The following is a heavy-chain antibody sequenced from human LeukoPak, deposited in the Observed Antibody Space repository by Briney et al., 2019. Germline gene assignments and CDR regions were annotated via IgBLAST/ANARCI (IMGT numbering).Heavy chain of an antibody. V-gene: IGHV3-30*04. CDR3: ASGYTYYYGSGSYH. J-gene: IGHJ4*02. CDR1: GITFNSYA. CDR2: ISHDGSNR. D-gene: IGHD3-10*01. Sequence: PGRSLRLSCAASGITFNSYAMHWVRQALDKGLEWVAVISHDGSNRYYGDSVKGRFTISRDNSKNTLFLQMDSLRAEDTAVYYCASGYTYYYGSGSYHWGQGTLVTVSS.